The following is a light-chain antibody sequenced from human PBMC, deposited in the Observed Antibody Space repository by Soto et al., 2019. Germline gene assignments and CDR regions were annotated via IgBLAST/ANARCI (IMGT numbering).Light chain of an antibody. CDR2: DAS. CDR1: QSVGTY. Sequence: EIVLTQSPDTLSLSPGERATLSCSASQSVGTYLAWYQQKPGQAPRLLIYDASNRATGVPARFSGSGSGTDFTLTINSLEPEDFALYYCQRRGTFGQGTKLEIK. CDR3: QRRGT. V-gene: IGKV3-11*01. J-gene: IGKJ2*01.